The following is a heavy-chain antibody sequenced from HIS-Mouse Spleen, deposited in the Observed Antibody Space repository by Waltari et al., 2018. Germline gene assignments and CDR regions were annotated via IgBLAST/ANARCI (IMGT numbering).Heavy chain of an antibody. Sequence: QVQLQQWGAGLLKPSETLSLTCAVYGGSFSGYYWSWIRQPPGKGLEWIREINHSGSTNYNPSLKSRVTISVDTSKNQFSLKLSSVTAADTAVYYCARGRLTGILFDYWGQGTLVTVSS. CDR2: INHSGST. D-gene: IGHD7-27*01. J-gene: IGHJ4*02. V-gene: IGHV4-34*01. CDR1: GGSFSGYY. CDR3: ARGRLTGILFDY.